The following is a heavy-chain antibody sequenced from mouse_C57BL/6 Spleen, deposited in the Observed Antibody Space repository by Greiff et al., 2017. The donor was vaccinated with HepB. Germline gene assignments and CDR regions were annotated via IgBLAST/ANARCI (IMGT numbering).Heavy chain of an antibody. CDR3: ARSFYDGSFWFAY. J-gene: IGHJ3*01. V-gene: IGHV1-42*01. D-gene: IGHD2-3*01. CDR2: INPSTGGT. Sequence: EVQLQQSGPELVKPGASVKISCKASGYSFTGYYMNWVKQSPEKSLEWIGEINPSTGGTTYNQKFKAKATLTVDKSSSTAYMQLKSLTSEDSAVYYCARSFYDGSFWFAYWGQGTLVTVSA. CDR1: GYSFTGYY.